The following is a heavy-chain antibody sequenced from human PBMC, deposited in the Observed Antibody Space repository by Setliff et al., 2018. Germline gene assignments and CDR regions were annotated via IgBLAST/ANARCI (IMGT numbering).Heavy chain of an antibody. D-gene: IGHD2-15*01. V-gene: IGHV4-38-2*01. Sequence: SETLSLTCAVSGYFISSGYYWGWIRQPPGKGLEWIGSIYHSGSTYYNPSLKSRVTISVDTSKKQFSLKLSSVTAADTAVYYCARRHCSGGSCYSLNYFDYWGQGTLVTVS. CDR2: IYHSGST. CDR3: ARRHCSGGSCYSLNYFDY. J-gene: IGHJ4*02. CDR1: GYFISSGYY.